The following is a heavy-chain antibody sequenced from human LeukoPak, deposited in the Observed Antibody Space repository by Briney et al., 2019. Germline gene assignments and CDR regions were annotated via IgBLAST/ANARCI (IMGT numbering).Heavy chain of an antibody. CDR1: GFTFSSFW. CDR2: IKEDGSQK. D-gene: IGHD6-13*01. Sequence: GGSLRLSCAASGFTFSSFWMTWARQAPGKGLEWVANIKEDGSQKYYVDSVKGRFTISRDNAKNSLFLQTNSLRADDTAVYYCARDSGWFRFDYWGQGTLSPSPQ. V-gene: IGHV3-7*03. CDR3: ARDSGWFRFDY. J-gene: IGHJ4*02.